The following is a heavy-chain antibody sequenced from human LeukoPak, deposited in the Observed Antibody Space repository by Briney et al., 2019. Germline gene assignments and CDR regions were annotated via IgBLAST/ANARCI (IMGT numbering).Heavy chain of an antibody. Sequence: SETLSLACTVSGGSISSGGDYWSWILQHPGKGLDWIGYIYDSESTYYNPSLKSRVTITVDTSKNQFSLKLSYVTAADTAVYYCASYLTTVTTHSIPVYWGQGTLVTVSS. J-gene: IGHJ4*02. CDR2: IYDSEST. CDR3: ASYLTTVTTHSIPVY. V-gene: IGHV4-31*03. CDR1: GGSISSGGDY. D-gene: IGHD4-17*01.